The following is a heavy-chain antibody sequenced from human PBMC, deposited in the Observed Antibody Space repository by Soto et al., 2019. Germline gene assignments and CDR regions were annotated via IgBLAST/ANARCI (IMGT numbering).Heavy chain of an antibody. CDR1: GGSVSSGSYY. D-gene: IGHD1-7*01. V-gene: IGHV4-61*01. CDR3: ARDSYNWNYGDGGDGMDV. CDR2: IYYSGST. J-gene: IGHJ6*02. Sequence: PSLTCTVSGGSVSSGSYYWSWIRQPPGKGLEWIGYIYYSGSTNYNPSLKSRVTISVDTSKNQFSLKLSSVTAADTAVYYCARDSYNWNYGDGGDGMDVWGQGTTVTVSS.